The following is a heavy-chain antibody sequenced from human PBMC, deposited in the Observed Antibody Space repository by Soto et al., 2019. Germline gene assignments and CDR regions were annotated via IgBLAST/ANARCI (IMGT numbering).Heavy chain of an antibody. J-gene: IGHJ6*02. CDR1: GFTCSSYV. CDR2: ISYDGSNQ. V-gene: IGHV3-30-3*01. Sequence: LRLSCAASGFTCSSYVIHWVRQAPGQGLEWVAVISYDGSNQYYADSVKGRFTISKDNSKNTLYPQMNSLRAEDTAVYYCARVRDGYNYYYVMDVWGQGTTVTVSS. CDR3: ARVRDGYNYYYVMDV. D-gene: IGHD5-12*01.